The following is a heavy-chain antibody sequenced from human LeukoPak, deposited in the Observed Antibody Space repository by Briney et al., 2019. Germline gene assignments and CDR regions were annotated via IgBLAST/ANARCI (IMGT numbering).Heavy chain of an antibody. J-gene: IGHJ5*02. D-gene: IGHD2-21*01. Sequence: PGGSLRLSCAASGFNFRDYHMSWIRQAPGKGLEWVAYIVGSSSYTNYADSVKGRFTISRDNSKNTLYLQMNSLRGEDTAVYYCAKEGCGGDRCLSSWFDPWGQGTLVTVSS. CDR1: GFNFRDYH. CDR2: IVGSSSYT. CDR3: AKEGCGGDRCLSSWFDP. V-gene: IGHV3-11*05.